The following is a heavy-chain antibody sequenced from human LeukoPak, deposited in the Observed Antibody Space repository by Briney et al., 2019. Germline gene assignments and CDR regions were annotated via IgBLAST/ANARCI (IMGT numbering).Heavy chain of an antibody. J-gene: IGHJ4*02. CDR1: VYSFTGYN. D-gene: IGHD1-26*01. CDR3: ARDKGGSGRHYAPFAY. Sequence: ASVKLSCNASVYSFTGYNKHWVRQPHGQGLGRMGWINPNSGGTNYAQKFQGRVTLTRDKSINTAYMELSRLRSDDTAVYYGARDKGGSGRHYAPFAYWGRGTLVTVSS. CDR2: INPNSGGT. V-gene: IGHV1-2*02.